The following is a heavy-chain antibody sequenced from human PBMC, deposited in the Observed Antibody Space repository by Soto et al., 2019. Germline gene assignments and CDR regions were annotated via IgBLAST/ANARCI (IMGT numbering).Heavy chain of an antibody. J-gene: IGHJ4*02. CDR3: ARDAELPGEADRFHY. CDR2: AYHNGLT. V-gene: IGHV4-4*02. CDR1: GDSITSNVW. Sequence: SETLSLTCAVSGDSITSNVWWSWIRQSPGKGLEWIGEAYHNGLTNYNPSLKSRVTMSTDTSKNQFSLKLTSVTAADTAMYYCARDAELPGEADRFHYWCEGNLVTVSS. D-gene: IGHD3-10*01.